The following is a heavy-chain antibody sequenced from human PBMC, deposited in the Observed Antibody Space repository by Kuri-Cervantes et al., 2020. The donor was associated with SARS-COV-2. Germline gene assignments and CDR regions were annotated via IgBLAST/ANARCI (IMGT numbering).Heavy chain of an antibody. J-gene: IGHJ4*02. CDR3: ARGGGIGEQRVDY. D-gene: IGHD3-10*01. CDR1: GDSISSGSYY. Sequence: SETLSLTCTVSGDSISSGSYYWSWIRQPAGKGLEWIGRVYTTGSTNYNPSLKSRVTISVDTSKNQFSLTLSSVTAADTAVYYCARGGGIGEQRVDYWGQGTLVTVSS. V-gene: IGHV4-61*02. CDR2: VYTTGST.